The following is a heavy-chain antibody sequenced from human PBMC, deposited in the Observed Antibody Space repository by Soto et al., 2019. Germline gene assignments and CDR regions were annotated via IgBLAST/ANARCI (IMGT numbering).Heavy chain of an antibody. CDR1: AFTFSDYY. V-gene: IGHV3-11*01. Sequence: GGSLRLSCTASAFTFSDYYMNWIRQAPGKGPEWVSYISSSGATIYYADSVKGRFAISRDNAKNILYLQMNNLRAEDTAVYYCARDPSPYDSSGYYYYGMDVWGQGTTVTVSS. D-gene: IGHD3-22*01. J-gene: IGHJ6*02. CDR3: ARDPSPYDSSGYYYYGMDV. CDR2: ISSSGATI.